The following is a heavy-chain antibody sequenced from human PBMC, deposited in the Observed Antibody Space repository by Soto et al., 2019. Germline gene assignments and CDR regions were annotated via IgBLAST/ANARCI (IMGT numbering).Heavy chain of an antibody. D-gene: IGHD4-17*01. Sequence: QVQLVQSGAEVKQPGASLKVSCKTSGYTFSGYFMHWVRQAPGHGLEWMGWINPNSGGTGFGQKFQGRVTMTRDTSISTAYMELSRLTSDDTAVYYCAREADYALTFDYWGQGTLVTVSS. V-gene: IGHV1-2*02. CDR1: GYTFSGYF. J-gene: IGHJ4*02. CDR3: AREADYALTFDY. CDR2: INPNSGGT.